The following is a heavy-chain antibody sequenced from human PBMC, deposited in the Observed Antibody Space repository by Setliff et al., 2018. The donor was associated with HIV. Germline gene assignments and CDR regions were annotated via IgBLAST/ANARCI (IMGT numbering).Heavy chain of an antibody. J-gene: IGHJ3*02. CDR3: ARGVTHPPPFGAFDI. V-gene: IGHV4-39*07. CDR1: GGSISDISYY. D-gene: IGHD5-18*01. Sequence: PSETLSLTCTVSGGSISDISYYWGWIRQPPGKGLEWIGSLFYSGGTYYNPSLKGRVTISVDTSKNQFSLKLRSVTAADTAFYCRARGVTHPPPFGAFDIWGLGTLVTVSS. CDR2: LFYSGGT.